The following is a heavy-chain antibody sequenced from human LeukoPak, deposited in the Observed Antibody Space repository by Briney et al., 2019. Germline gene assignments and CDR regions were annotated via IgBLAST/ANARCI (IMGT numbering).Heavy chain of an antibody. Sequence: VASVKVSCKASGGTFRSFCMNWVRHAPGQGLEWMGGIIPVFGVPNYAQKFQGRVTISADELTTTVHMEVTSLRSEDTAVYYCTRGSAGIAPATTKNYFDSWGQGTPVIVSS. D-gene: IGHD6-13*01. J-gene: IGHJ4*02. CDR1: GGTFRSFC. CDR2: IIPVFGVP. CDR3: TRGSAGIAPATTKNYFDS. V-gene: IGHV1-69*13.